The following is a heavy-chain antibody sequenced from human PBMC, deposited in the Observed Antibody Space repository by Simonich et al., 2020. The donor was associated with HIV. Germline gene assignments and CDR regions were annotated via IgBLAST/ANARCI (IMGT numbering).Heavy chain of an antibody. J-gene: IGHJ4*02. CDR1: GFTFSSYA. CDR3: ASGGSISSVWADDY. CDR2: ILYDGSNK. D-gene: IGHD3-16*01. V-gene: IGHV3-30*07. Sequence: QVQLVESGGGVVQPGRSLRLSCAASGFTFSSYAMHWVRQAPGKGLEWVAVILYDGSNKYYADSVKGRFTISRDNSKNPLDLQMNSLRAEDTAVYYCASGGSISSVWADDYWGQGTLVTVSS.